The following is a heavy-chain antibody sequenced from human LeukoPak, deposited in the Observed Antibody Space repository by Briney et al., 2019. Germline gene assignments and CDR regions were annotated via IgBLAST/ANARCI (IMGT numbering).Heavy chain of an antibody. V-gene: IGHV4-59*01. Sequence: SETLSLTCTVSGVSISSYYWSWIRQPPGRGLEWIGYLYYSGSTNYNPSLKSRVTISVDTSKNQFSLKLSSVTAADTAVYYCARAVGGDGSGSLWGPGTLVTVSS. D-gene: IGHD3-10*01. CDR1: GVSISSYY. J-gene: IGHJ4*02. CDR2: LYYSGST. CDR3: ARAVGGDGSGSL.